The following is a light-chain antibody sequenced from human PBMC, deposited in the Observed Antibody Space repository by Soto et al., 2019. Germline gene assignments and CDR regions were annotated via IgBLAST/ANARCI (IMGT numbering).Light chain of an antibody. Sequence: PGQSITISCTGTSSDVGGYNYVSWYQQHPGKAPKLMIYDVTNRPSGVSNRFSGSKSGNTASLTISGLQAEDEADYYCNSYTSSRTYVFGVGTKVTVL. V-gene: IGLV2-14*04. CDR3: NSYTSSRTYV. J-gene: IGLJ1*01. CDR1: SSDVGGYNY. CDR2: DVT.